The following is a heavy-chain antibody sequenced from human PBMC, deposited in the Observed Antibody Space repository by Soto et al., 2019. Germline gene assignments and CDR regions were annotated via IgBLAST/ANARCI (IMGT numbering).Heavy chain of an antibody. J-gene: IGHJ4*02. CDR1: GFTFSNNG. D-gene: IGHD3-10*02. CDR2: MSYDGSEK. Sequence: GGSLRLSCVGSGFTFSNNGIHWVRQSPGKGLEWVAFMSYDGSEKFYGDSVKGRFTISRDNSEGTLYLHMNSLRGDDTAVYYCAIVRVKDSSLDYWGQGTLVTVSS. CDR3: AIVRVKDSSLDY. V-gene: IGHV3-30*03.